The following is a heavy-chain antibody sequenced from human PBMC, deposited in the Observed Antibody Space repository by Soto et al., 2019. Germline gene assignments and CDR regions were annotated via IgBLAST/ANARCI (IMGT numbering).Heavy chain of an antibody. Sequence: QVQLVQSGAEVKKPGASVKVSCKASGYDFSSYGITWVRQAPGQGLEWMGWISAYNGNRDYAQQFQCRATMTADTSRTTAYMELRRLTADDTVVYCCLRDSQRHDYWGQGALVNVSS. CDR1: GYDFSSYG. CDR2: ISAYNGNR. J-gene: IGHJ4*02. D-gene: IGHD2-2*01. CDR3: LRDSQRHDY. V-gene: IGHV1-18*04.